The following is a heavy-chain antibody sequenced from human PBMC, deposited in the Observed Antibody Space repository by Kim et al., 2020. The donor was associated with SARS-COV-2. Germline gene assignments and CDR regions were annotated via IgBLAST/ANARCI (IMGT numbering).Heavy chain of an antibody. V-gene: IGHV3-73*01. Sequence: GGSLRLSCAASGFTFSGSDIHWVHRPSGKGLEWVGRIKTKVENYATAYSASVKGRFTISRDDSAHKAYLQMNSLQTDDTAIYYCARRVGISEFDYRGQGT. D-gene: IGHD1-26*01. CDR1: GFTFSGSD. CDR3: ARRVGISEFDY. J-gene: IGHJ4*02. CDR2: IKTKVENYAT.